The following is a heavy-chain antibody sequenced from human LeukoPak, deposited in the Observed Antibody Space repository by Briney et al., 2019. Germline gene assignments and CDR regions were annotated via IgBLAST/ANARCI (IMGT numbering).Heavy chain of an antibody. CDR1: GGSINSFY. CDR2: ISYSGGT. V-gene: IGHV4-59*01. J-gene: IGHJ4*02. CDR3: TSGNAN. Sequence: SETLSLTCTVSGGSINSFYWSWIRQPPGKGLEWIGYISYSGGTNYNPSLKSRVTISVDTSKNQFFLKLSSVTAADTALYYCTSGNANWGQGTLVTVSS.